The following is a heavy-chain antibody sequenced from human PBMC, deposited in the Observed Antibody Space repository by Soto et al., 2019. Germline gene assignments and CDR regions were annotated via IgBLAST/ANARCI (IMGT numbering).Heavy chain of an antibody. J-gene: IGHJ4*02. CDR3: ARSNYYGSGSFDY. V-gene: IGHV1-69*02. D-gene: IGHD3-10*01. CDR1: GGTFSSYT. CDR2: IIPILGIA. Sequence: QVQLVQSGAEVKKPGSSVKVSCKASGGTFSSYTISWVRQAPGQGLEWMGRIIPILGIANYAQKFQGRVTIVADKSTSTAYMELSSLRSEDTAMYYCARSNYYGSGSFDYWGQGALVTVSS.